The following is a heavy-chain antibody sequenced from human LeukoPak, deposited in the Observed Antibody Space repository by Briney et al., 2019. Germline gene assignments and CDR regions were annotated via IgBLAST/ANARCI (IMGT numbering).Heavy chain of an antibody. Sequence: PGGSLRLSCAASGFTFNNAWMSWVRQAPGKGQEWIGRIKSETDGGTTDYAAPVKGRFTISRDDSKNTLYLQMNSLKTEDTAVYYCTRDTRWEILRKFWGQGTLVTVSS. CDR1: GFTFNNAW. J-gene: IGHJ4*02. V-gene: IGHV3-15*01. D-gene: IGHD1-26*01. CDR2: IKSETDGGTT. CDR3: TRDTRWEILRKF.